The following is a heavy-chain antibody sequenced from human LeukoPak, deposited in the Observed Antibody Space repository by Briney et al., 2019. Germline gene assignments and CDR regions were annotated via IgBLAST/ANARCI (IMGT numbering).Heavy chain of an antibody. CDR1: GGTFSSYA. Sequence: ASVKVSCKASGGTFSSYAISWVRQAPGQGLEWMGWISAYNGNTNYAQKLQGRVTMTTDTSTSTAYMELRSLRSDDTAVYYCARSGSYAHDAFDIWGQGTMVTVSS. CDR3: ARSGSYAHDAFDI. D-gene: IGHD3-10*01. V-gene: IGHV1-18*01. CDR2: ISAYNGNT. J-gene: IGHJ3*02.